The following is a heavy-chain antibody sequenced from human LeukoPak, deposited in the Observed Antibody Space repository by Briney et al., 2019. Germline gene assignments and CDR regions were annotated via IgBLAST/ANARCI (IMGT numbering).Heavy chain of an antibody. Sequence: SETLSLTCNVSGGSVSSYYWSWIRQPPGKGLEWIGYIYYSGSTNYNPSLKSRVTISVDTSKNQFSLKLSSVTAADTAVYYCARGSPYYYYGMDVWGQGTAVTVSS. CDR1: GGSVSSYY. J-gene: IGHJ6*02. D-gene: IGHD6-13*01. V-gene: IGHV4-59*02. CDR3: ARGSPYYYYGMDV. CDR2: IYYSGST.